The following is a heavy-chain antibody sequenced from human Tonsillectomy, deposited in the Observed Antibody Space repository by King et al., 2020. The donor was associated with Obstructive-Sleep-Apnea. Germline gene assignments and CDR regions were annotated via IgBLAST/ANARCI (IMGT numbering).Heavy chain of an antibody. J-gene: IGHJ6*02. D-gene: IGHD2-2*01. CDR1: GYSFTSYL. Sequence: VQLVESGAEVKKPGESLKISCKGFGYSFTSYLIGWVRHMPGKGLEWMGIIYPVDSDTRYSPSFQGQVTISADKSISTAYLQWSSLKASDTAMYYCASLYCSSTSCQAYYYYGMDVWGQGTTVTVSS. V-gene: IGHV5-51*01. CDR3: ASLYCSSTSCQAYYYYGMDV. CDR2: IYPVDSDT.